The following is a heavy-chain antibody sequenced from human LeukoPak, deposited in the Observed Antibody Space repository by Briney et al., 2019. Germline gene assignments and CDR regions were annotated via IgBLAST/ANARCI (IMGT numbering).Heavy chain of an antibody. CDR3: ARDRSSRHLDY. Sequence: GGSLRPSCAASGFTFSNHGMHWVRQAPGKGLEWVAVIWYDGSDKYYADSVKGRFTISRDNSRNTVYLQMNSLRAEDTAVYFCARDRSSRHLDYWGQGTLVTVSS. D-gene: IGHD6-6*01. CDR1: GFTFSNHG. CDR2: IWYDGSDK. J-gene: IGHJ4*02. V-gene: IGHV3-33*01.